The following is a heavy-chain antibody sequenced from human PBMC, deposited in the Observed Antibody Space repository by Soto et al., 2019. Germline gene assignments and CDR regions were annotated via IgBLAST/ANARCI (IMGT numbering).Heavy chain of an antibody. Sequence: QVQLVESGGGVVQPGRSLRLSCAASGLTFSSYGMHWVRQAPGKGLEWVAVISYDGSNKYYADSVKGRFTISRDNSKNTLYLQMNSLRAEDTAVYYCAKDPLAYCGGDCYSGYFQHWGQGTLVTVSS. J-gene: IGHJ1*01. D-gene: IGHD2-21*02. CDR1: GLTFSSYG. V-gene: IGHV3-30*18. CDR2: ISYDGSNK. CDR3: AKDPLAYCGGDCYSGYFQH.